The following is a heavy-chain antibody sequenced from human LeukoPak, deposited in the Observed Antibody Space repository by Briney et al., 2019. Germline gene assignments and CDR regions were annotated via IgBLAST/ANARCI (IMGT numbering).Heavy chain of an antibody. Sequence: GGSLRLSCAASGFTFSDYYMSWIRQAPGKGLEWVSYISSSGSTIYYADSVKGRFTISRDNAKNSLYLQMNSLRAEDTAVYYCARDLEFYYDSSGYPDYWGQGTLVTVSS. CDR3: ARDLEFYYDSSGYPDY. CDR1: GFTFSDYY. J-gene: IGHJ4*02. D-gene: IGHD3-22*01. V-gene: IGHV3-11*01. CDR2: ISSSGSTI.